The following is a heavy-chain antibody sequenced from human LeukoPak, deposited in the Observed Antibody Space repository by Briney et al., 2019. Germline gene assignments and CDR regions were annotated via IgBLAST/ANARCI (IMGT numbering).Heavy chain of an antibody. J-gene: IGHJ4*02. CDR3: ARDFAELRFLEWSKSSGALDY. V-gene: IGHV1-18*01. D-gene: IGHD3-3*01. CDR2: ISTYNGNT. Sequence: ASVKVSCKASGYTFTSYGISWVRQAPGQGLEWMGWISTYNGNTNYAQKLQGRATMTTDTSTSTAYMELRSLRSDDTAVYYCARDFAELRFLEWSKSSGALDYWGQGTLVTVSS. CDR1: GYTFTSYG.